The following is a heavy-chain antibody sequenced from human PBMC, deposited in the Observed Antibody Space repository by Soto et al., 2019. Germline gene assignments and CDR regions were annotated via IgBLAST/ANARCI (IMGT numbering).Heavy chain of an antibody. CDR2: NDYSGST. CDR1: GGSISSTNYY. D-gene: IGHD4-17*01. V-gene: IGHV4-39*01. CDR3: APLPPYGVPKAGF. J-gene: IGHJ4*02. Sequence: QLQLQESGPGLVKPSETLALTCTVSGGSISSTNYYWGWIRQPPGKGLEWIGTNDYSGSTYYNSSLQSRVTIPDHTSKKQLLLNPTCVAAAAADVYSCAPLPPYGVPKAGFWGQGTLVTVSS.